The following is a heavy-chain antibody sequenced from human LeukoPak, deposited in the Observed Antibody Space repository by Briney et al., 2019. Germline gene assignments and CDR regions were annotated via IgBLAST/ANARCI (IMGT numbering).Heavy chain of an antibody. Sequence: SETLSLTCTVSGASIFGSYWSRIRQPPGKGLEWIGYIYYTGDSNYNPSLKSRATISLDTSRSQFSLMLSSVTAADTAIYYCARHSFARPFDSWGQGTLVTVSS. V-gene: IGHV4-59*08. J-gene: IGHJ4*02. D-gene: IGHD6-6*01. CDR2: IYYTGDS. CDR1: GASIFGSY. CDR3: ARHSFARPFDS.